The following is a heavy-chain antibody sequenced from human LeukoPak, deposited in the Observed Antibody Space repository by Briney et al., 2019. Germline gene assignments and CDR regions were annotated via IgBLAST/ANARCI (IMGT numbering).Heavy chain of an antibody. CDR3: ARGSAFDY. CDR2: IYSGGST. CDR1: GFIVSSNH. V-gene: IGHV3-53*01. Sequence: GSLRLSCAASGFIVSSNHMSWVRQAPGKGLEWVSVIYSGGSTHYADSVKGRFTISRDKSKNTLYLQMNNLRAEDAAVYYCARGSAFDYWGQGTLVTVSS. J-gene: IGHJ4*02.